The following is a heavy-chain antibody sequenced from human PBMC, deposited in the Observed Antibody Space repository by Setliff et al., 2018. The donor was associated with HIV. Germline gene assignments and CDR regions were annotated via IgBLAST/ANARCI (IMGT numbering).Heavy chain of an antibody. J-gene: IGHJ4*02. CDR1: GGALSTYA. V-gene: IGHV1-69*13. CDR3: ARAAYYDTSLTY. D-gene: IGHD3-16*01. CDR2: IIPVFGTA. Sequence: ASVKVSCKASGGALSTYAINWVRQAPGQGLEWVGGIIPVFGTANYAQKLEGRITITADGSTSTAYMELSGLSSEDTAVYYCARAAYYDTSLTYWGQGTLVTVSS.